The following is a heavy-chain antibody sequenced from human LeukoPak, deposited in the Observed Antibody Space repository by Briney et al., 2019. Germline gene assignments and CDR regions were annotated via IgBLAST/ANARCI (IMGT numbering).Heavy chain of an antibody. CDR3: ARQGYTVSYYFLDY. D-gene: IGHD1-26*01. J-gene: IGHJ4*02. CDR2: IYSTGST. CDR1: GGSVRSYW. Sequence: KPSETQSLTCDVSGGSVRSYWWGWVRQPAGKGLEWLGRIYSTGSTRFNPSLKSRLTLSIDTSTNQFSLKLTSVTAADTAVYFCARQGYTVSYYFLDYWSQGTLVTVSS. V-gene: IGHV4-4*07.